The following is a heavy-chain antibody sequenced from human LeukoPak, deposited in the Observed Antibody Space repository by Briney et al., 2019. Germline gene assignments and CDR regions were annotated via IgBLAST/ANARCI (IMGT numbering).Heavy chain of an antibody. CDR1: GFTFSTYS. Sequence: PGGSLRLSCAASGFTFSTYSMNWVRQAPGKGLEWVSSISSGSTYIYYADSVKGRFTISRDNAKNSLYLQMNSLRAEDTAVYYCAKNIAAPTTPFDYWGQGTLVTVSS. V-gene: IGHV3-21*01. J-gene: IGHJ4*02. D-gene: IGHD6-13*01. CDR2: ISSGSTYI. CDR3: AKNIAAPTTPFDY.